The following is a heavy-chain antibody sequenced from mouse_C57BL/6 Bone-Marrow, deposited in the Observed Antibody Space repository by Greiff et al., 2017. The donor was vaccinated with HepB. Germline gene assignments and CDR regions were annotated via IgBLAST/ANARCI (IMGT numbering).Heavy chain of an antibody. J-gene: IGHJ1*03. CDR3: ARSDYYGSSYDWYFDV. V-gene: IGHV14-3*01. CDR2: IDPANGNT. CDR1: CFNIKNTY. D-gene: IGHD1-1*01. Sequence: EVQLQQSVAELVRPGASVKFSCTASCFNIKNTYMHWVKQRPEQGLEWIGRIDPANGNTKYAPKFQGNATITADTSSNTAYLQLSSLTSEDTAIYYCARSDYYGSSYDWYFDVWGTGTTVTVSS.